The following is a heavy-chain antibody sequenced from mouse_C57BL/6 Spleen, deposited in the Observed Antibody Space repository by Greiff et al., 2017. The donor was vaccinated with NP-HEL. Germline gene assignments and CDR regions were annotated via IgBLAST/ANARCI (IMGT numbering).Heavy chain of an antibody. J-gene: IGHJ1*03. V-gene: IGHV14-3*01. D-gene: IGHD1-1*01. CDR2: IDPANGNT. CDR3: ARGSYYGSSSWYFDV. Sequence: VQLQQSVAELVRPGASVKLSCTASGFNIKNTYMHWVKQRPEQGLEWIGRIDPANGNTKYAPKFQGKATITADTSSNTAYLQLSSLTSEDTAIYYCARGSYYGSSSWYFDVWGTGTTVTVSS. CDR1: GFNIKNTY.